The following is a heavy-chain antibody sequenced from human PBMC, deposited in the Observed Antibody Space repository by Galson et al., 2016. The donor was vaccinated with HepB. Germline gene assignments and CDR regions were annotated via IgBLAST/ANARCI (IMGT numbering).Heavy chain of an antibody. J-gene: IGHJ6*02. CDR2: ISWSGNSL. D-gene: IGHD2/OR15-2a*01. Sequence: SLRLSCAASGFTFDDYAMHWVRLTPGKGLEWVSGISWSGNSLAYADSVTGRFPISRDNVRNILFLQMNSLRDADTALYHCAKDKVGEYGMDLWGQGTAVTVSS. V-gene: IGHV3-9*01. CDR3: AKDKVGEYGMDL. CDR1: GFTFDDYA.